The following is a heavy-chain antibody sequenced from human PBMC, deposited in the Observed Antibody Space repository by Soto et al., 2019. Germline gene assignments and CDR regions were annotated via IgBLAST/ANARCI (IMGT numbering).Heavy chain of an antibody. J-gene: IGHJ4*02. CDR2: IAVGSGYT. CDR1: GFTFTSSA. Sequence: GASVKVSCKASGFTFTSSAFQWVRQARGQRLEWIGWIAVGSGYTNYAQRFQDRVTLTRDMSTATTYMELSRLTSEDTAIYYCAADATAWQQMVPSDYWGQGTQVTVPQ. CDR3: AADATAWQQMVPSDY. V-gene: IGHV1-58*01. D-gene: IGHD2-8*01.